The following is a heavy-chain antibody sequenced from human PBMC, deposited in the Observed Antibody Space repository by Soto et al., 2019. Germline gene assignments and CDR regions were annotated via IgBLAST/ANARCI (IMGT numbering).Heavy chain of an antibody. Sequence: QVHLVQSGAEVKKPGASVKVYCKASGYSFTGNSMHWVRQAPGQGLEWMGWINPNNGGTNYAQKFQCRVTMTRDTSISTAYMDLSRLRSDDTAVDYCAMQRGGVVYWGQGTRFTVSS. J-gene: IGHJ4*02. CDR1: GYSFTGNS. V-gene: IGHV1-2*02. CDR2: INPNNGGT. D-gene: IGHD6-25*01. CDR3: AMQRGGVVY.